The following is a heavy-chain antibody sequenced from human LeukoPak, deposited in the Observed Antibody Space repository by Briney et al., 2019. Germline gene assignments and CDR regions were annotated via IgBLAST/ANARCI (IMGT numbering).Heavy chain of an antibody. D-gene: IGHD6-13*01. CDR3: TKSVRSIWWGGAYYFDY. CDR1: GFTFRSYA. J-gene: IGHJ4*02. Sequence: PGGSLRLSCAASGFTFRSYAMSWVRQAPGKGLEWVSVISGSGDSTDYADSVKGRFSISRDNSKNTLYLQMNSLRAEDMAVYYCTKSVRSIWWGGAYYFDYWGQGALVTVSS. V-gene: IGHV3-23*01. CDR2: ISGSGDST.